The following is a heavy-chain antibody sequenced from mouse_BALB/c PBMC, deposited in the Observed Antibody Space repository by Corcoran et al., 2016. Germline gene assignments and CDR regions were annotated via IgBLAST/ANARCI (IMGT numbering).Heavy chain of an antibody. CDR2: INTYTGEP. Sequence: QIQLVQSGPELKKPGETVKISCKASGYTFTNYGMNWVKKAPGKGLKWMGWINTYTGEPTYADDFKGRFTFSLETSASTAYLQINNLKNEDTATYFCAREPYAMDYWGQGTSVTVSS. CDR1: GYTFTNYG. V-gene: IGHV9-3-1*01. J-gene: IGHJ4*01. CDR3: AREPYAMDY.